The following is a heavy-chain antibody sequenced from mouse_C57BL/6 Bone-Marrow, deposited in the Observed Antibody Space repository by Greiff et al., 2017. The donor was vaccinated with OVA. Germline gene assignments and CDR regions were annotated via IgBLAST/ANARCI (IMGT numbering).Heavy chain of an antibody. Sequence: VQLVESGAELMKPGASVKLSCKATGYTFTGYWIEWVKQRPGHGLEWIGEILPGSGSTNYNEKFTGKATFTADTSSNTAYMQLSSLTTEDSAIYYCARCGDRLYHDYDDYFDYWGQGTTLTVSS. J-gene: IGHJ2*01. CDR3: ARCGDRLYHDYDDYFDY. CDR2: ILPGSGST. V-gene: IGHV1-9*01. D-gene: IGHD2-4*01. CDR1: GYTFTGYW.